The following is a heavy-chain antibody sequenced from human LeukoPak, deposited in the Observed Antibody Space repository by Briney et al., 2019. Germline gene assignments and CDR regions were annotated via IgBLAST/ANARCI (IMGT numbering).Heavy chain of an antibody. D-gene: IGHD3-22*01. V-gene: IGHV2-5*02. Sequence: SGPTLVRPTQTLTLTCTFSGFSLSTSGVGVGWIRQPPGKALEWLALIYWDDDKRYSPSLKNRLTITKDTSKNQVVLTMTNMDPVDTATYYCAHRPDYYDSSGYYLFDCWGQGTLVTVSS. CDR2: IYWDDDK. J-gene: IGHJ4*02. CDR3: AHRPDYYDSSGYYLFDC. CDR1: GFSLSTSGVG.